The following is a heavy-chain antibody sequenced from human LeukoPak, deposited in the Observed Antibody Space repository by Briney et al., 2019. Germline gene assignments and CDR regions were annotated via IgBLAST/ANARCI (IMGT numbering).Heavy chain of an antibody. D-gene: IGHD4-17*01. CDR3: ARRDYGDYVYYFDY. Sequence: ASVKVSCKASGYTFTCYYMHWVRQAPGQGLEWMGWINPNSGGTNYAQKFQGRVTMTRDTSISTAYMELSRLRSDDTAVYYCARRDYGDYVYYFDYWGQGTLVTVSS. V-gene: IGHV1-2*02. CDR1: GYTFTCYY. CDR2: INPNSGGT. J-gene: IGHJ4*02.